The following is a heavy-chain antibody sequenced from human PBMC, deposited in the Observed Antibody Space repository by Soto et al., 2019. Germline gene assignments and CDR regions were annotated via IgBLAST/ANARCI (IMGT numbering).Heavy chain of an antibody. CDR3: ARAAVPAAVYYYYYYMDF. J-gene: IGHJ6*03. D-gene: IGHD2-2*01. Sequence: SETLSLTCTVSGGSVINGGYYWSWIRQLPGKGLEWIGFIHYSGSTYYNPSLKSRLIISVDTSKNQFSLKLSSVTAADTAVYYCARAAVPAAVYYYYYYMDFWGKRTTVTVSS. CDR2: IHYSGST. V-gene: IGHV4-31*03. CDR1: GGSVINGGYY.